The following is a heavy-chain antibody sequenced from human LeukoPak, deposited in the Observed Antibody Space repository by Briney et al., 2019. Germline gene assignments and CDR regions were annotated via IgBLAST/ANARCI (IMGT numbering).Heavy chain of an antibody. Sequence: GGSLRLSCAASGFPFSSYWMHWVRQAPGKGLVWVSRIDTDGSRTSYADSVKGRFTISRDNAKNTLYLQMNSLRAEDTAVYYCARVASGGPIDYWGQGTLITVSS. D-gene: IGHD4-23*01. J-gene: IGHJ4*02. CDR3: ARVASGGPIDY. CDR1: GFPFSSYW. CDR2: IDTDGSRT. V-gene: IGHV3-74*01.